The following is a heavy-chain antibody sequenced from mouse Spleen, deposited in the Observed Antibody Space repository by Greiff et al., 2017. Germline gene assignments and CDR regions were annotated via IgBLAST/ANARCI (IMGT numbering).Heavy chain of an antibody. V-gene: IGHV1-82*01. CDR2: IYPGDGDT. D-gene: IGHD2-4*01. Sequence: VQLQQSGPELVKPGASVKISCKASGYAFSSSWMNWVKQRPGKGLEWIGRIYPGDGDTNYNGKFKGKATLTADKSSSTAYMQLSSLTSEDSAVYFCARLVITTRYFDVWGAGTTVTVSS. CDR3: ARLVITTRYFDV. J-gene: IGHJ1*01. CDR1: GYAFSSSW.